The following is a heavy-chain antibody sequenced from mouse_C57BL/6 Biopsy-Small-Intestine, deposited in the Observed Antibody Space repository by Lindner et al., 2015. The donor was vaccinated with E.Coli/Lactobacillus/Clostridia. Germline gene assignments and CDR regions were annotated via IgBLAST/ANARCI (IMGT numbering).Heavy chain of an antibody. V-gene: IGHV1-81*01. Sequence: SVKVSCKASGGTFSSYVISWVRQAPGQGLEWIGVVIPIFGTTRYAQKFQGRVTITADESTTTAYMELSSLTSDDTAVYYCARGNGACGDNCYNYYLDYWGQGTLVTVS. D-gene: IGHD1-3*01. CDR2: VIPIFGTT. CDR1: GGTFSSYV. CDR3: ARGNGACGDNCYNYYLDY. J-gene: IGHJ3*01.